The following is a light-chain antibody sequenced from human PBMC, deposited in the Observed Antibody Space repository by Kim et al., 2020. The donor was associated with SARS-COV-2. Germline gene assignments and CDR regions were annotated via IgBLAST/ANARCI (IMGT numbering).Light chain of an antibody. Sequence: LSPRERATLSCRASQGVSSSSLAWYQQKPGQAPRLLIYDTSSRATGIPDRFSGGGSGTDFTLTISRLEPEDFAVFYCQQYGNSPYTFGQGTKLEI. CDR3: QQYGNSPYT. V-gene: IGKV3-20*01. CDR1: QGVSSSS. J-gene: IGKJ2*01. CDR2: DTS.